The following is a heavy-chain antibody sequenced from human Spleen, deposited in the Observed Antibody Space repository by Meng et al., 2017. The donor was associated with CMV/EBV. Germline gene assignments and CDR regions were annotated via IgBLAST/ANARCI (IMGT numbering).Heavy chain of an antibody. D-gene: IGHD6-19*01. Sequence: GGSLRLSCAASGFTVSSNYMSWVRQAPGKGLEWLSYINFASTTIYYAASVKGRFAISRDNAKNALYLQMNTLRVEDTAVYYCARVSSGWSKKSDYWGQGTLVTVSS. CDR2: INFASTTI. V-gene: IGHV3-48*04. CDR1: GFTVSSNY. J-gene: IGHJ4*02. CDR3: ARVSSGWSKKSDY.